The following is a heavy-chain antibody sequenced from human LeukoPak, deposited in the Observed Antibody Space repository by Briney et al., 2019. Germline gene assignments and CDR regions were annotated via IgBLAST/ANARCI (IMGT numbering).Heavy chain of an antibody. D-gene: IGHD3/OR15-3a*01. Sequence: TGGSLRLSCAASGFTFSSYEMNWVRQAPGKGLEWVGRILRKTDGGTTDYAAPVKGRFSISRDDSKNTLYLQMNSLKTEDTAVYYCTTDSYDLWGHGTLVLVSS. V-gene: IGHV3-15*01. CDR3: TTDSYDL. CDR1: GFTFSSYE. CDR2: ILRKTDGGTT. J-gene: IGHJ4*01.